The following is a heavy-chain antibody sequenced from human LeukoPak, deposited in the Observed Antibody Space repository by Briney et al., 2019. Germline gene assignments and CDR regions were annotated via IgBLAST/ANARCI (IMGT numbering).Heavy chain of an antibody. V-gene: IGHV4-59*08. CDR2: IYYSGST. Sequence: SETLSLTCTVSGGSISSYYWSWIRQPPGKGLEWIGYIYYSGSTKYNPSLKSRVTISVDTSKNKFSLRLGSVTAADTAVYYCARHLVSAAGTDFDYWGQGTLVAVSS. CDR1: GGSISSYY. CDR3: ARHLVSAAGTDFDY. J-gene: IGHJ4*02. D-gene: IGHD6-13*01.